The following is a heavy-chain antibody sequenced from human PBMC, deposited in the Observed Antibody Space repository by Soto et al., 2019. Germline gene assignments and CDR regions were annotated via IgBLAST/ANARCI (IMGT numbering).Heavy chain of an antibody. CDR3: AHRLHSATRGGFDH. D-gene: IGHD2-15*01. V-gene: IGHV2-5*02. J-gene: IGHJ5*02. CDR1: GISLSTSGVG. Sequence: QITLKESGPTLVKPTQTLTLTCTCSGISLSTSGVGVGWVRQPPGKALVRLALIFWDDDKRYSPSLNSRLTTTKDTSKSQVVLRMTNMDPVDTATYYCAHRLHSATRGGFDHWGQGTLVTVSS. CDR2: IFWDDDK.